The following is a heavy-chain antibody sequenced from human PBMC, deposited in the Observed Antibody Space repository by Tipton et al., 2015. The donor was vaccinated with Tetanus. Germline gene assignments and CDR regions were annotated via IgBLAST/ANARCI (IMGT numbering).Heavy chain of an antibody. V-gene: IGHV4-59*01. Sequence: TLSLTCTVSGGSMRSYYWSWVRRSPGKGLEWIGQIYHRGGPRYNPSLKSRVTISVDTSNNHFSLKLTSVTAADTAVYYCARGPTEMPGWLDPWGQGTLVTVSS. CDR1: GGSMRSYY. D-gene: IGHD5-24*01. CDR2: IYHRGGP. J-gene: IGHJ5*02. CDR3: ARGPTEMPGWLDP.